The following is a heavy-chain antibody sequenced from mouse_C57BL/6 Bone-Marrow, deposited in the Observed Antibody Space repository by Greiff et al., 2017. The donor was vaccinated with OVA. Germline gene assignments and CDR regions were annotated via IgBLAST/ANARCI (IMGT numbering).Heavy chain of an antibody. V-gene: IGHV14-4*01. J-gene: IGHJ2*01. CDR1: GFNIKDDY. CDR3: TTGWFDY. CDR2: IDSENGDT. D-gene: IGHD1-1*02. Sequence: VQLQQSGAELVRPGASVKLSCTASGFNIKDDYMHWVKQRPEQGLEWIGWIDSENGDTEYASKFQGKATITADTSSNTAYLQLSSLTSEDTAVYYCTTGWFDYWGQGTTRTVSS.